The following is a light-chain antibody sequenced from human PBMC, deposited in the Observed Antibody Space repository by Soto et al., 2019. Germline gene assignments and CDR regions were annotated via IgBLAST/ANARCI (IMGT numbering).Light chain of an antibody. Sequence: QLVLTQPPSVSGAPGQRVTFSCTGSSSNIGAGYDVHWYQQLPGTAPKLLIYGNSNRPSGVPDRFSGSKSGTSASLAITGLQAEDEADYYCQSYDSSLSGVVLGGGTKVTVL. CDR3: QSYDSSLSGVV. J-gene: IGLJ2*01. CDR2: GNS. V-gene: IGLV1-40*01. CDR1: SSNIGAGYD.